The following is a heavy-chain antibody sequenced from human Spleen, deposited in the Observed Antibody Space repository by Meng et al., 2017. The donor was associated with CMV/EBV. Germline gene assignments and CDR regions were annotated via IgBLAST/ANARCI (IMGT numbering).Heavy chain of an antibody. CDR3: ARGEDPNRRFNGMDV. CDR1: GGSVSSGSYY. J-gene: IGHJ6*02. V-gene: IGHV4-61*01. D-gene: IGHD5-24*01. Sequence: SETLSLTCTVSGGSVSSGSYYWSWIRQPPGKGLEWIGYIYYSGSTNYNPSLKSRVTISVDTSKNQFSLKLSSVTAADTAVYYCARGEDPNRRFNGMDVWGQGTTVTVSS. CDR2: IYYSGST.